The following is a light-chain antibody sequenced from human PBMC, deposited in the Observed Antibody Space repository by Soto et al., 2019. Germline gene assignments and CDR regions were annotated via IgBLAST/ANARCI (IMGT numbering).Light chain of an antibody. CDR1: QSISRW. Sequence: DIQMTQSPSTLSASVGDRVTITCRASQSISRWLAWYQLKPGKAPKLLIDDVSNLQSGVPSRFSGSGSGTEFTLTIGSLQPDDYAIYYCQQYSTHSTFGQGTKLEI. V-gene: IGKV1-5*01. CDR3: QQYSTHST. J-gene: IGKJ2*01. CDR2: DVS.